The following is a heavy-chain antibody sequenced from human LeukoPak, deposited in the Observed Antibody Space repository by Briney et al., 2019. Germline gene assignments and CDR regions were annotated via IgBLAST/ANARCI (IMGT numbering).Heavy chain of an antibody. D-gene: IGHD6-19*01. CDR1: GGTFSSYA. V-gene: IGHV1-69*05. CDR3: ARSIAVAGPAEDYFDY. Sequence: SVKVSCKASGGTFSSYAISRVRQAPGQGLEWMGRIIPIFGTAHYAQKFQGRVTITTDQSTSTAYMELSSLRSEDTALYYCARSIAVAGPAEDYFDYWGQGTLVTVSS. CDR2: IIPIFGTA. J-gene: IGHJ4*02.